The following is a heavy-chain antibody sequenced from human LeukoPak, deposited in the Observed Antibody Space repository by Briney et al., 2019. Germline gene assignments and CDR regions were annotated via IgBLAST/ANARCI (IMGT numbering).Heavy chain of an antibody. CDR2: ISGSGGST. D-gene: IGHD5-12*01. CDR3: AKGYGSGYDFDY. Sequence: PVGSLRLSCAASGFTFSSYAMSWVRQAPGKGLEWVSAISGSGGSTYYADSVKGRFTISRDNSKNTLYLQMNSLRAEDTAVYYCAKGYGSGYDFDYWGQGTLVTVSS. J-gene: IGHJ4*02. CDR1: GFTFSSYA. V-gene: IGHV3-23*01.